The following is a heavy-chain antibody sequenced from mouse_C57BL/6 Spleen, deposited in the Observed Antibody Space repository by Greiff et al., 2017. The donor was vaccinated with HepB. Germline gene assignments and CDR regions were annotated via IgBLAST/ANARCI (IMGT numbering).Heavy chain of an antibody. CDR2: IDPSDSYT. Sequence: QVQLQQPGAELVKPGASVKLSCKASGYTFTSYWMQWVKQRPGQGLAWIGEIDPSDSYTNYNQKFKGKATLTVDTSSSTADMQLSSLTSEDSAVYYCARKELLYYSNYVYFDYWGQGTTLTVSS. V-gene: IGHV1-50*01. J-gene: IGHJ2*01. D-gene: IGHD2-5*01. CDR3: ARKELLYYSNYVYFDY. CDR1: GYTFTSYW.